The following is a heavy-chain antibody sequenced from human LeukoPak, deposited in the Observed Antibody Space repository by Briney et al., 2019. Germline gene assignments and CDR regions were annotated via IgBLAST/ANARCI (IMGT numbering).Heavy chain of an antibody. CDR1: GFTLDDYA. Sequence: GGSLRLSCAASGFTLDDYAMHWVRQAPGKGLEWVSGISWNSGSIGYADSVKGRFTISRDNAKNSLYLQMNSLRAEDTALYYCAKDIYYDILTGSCYDYWGQGTLVTVSS. V-gene: IGHV3-9*01. D-gene: IGHD3-9*01. CDR3: AKDIYYDILTGSCYDY. J-gene: IGHJ4*02. CDR2: ISWNSGSI.